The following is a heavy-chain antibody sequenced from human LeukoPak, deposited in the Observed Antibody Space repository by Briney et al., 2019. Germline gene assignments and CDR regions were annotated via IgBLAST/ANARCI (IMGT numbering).Heavy chain of an antibody. D-gene: IGHD2-8*01. V-gene: IGHV3-21*01. CDR1: GFTFSHYA. Sequence: PGGSLRLSCAASGFTFSHYAMSWVRQAPGKGLEWVSSISSSSSYIYYADSVKGRFTISRDNAKNSLYLQMNSLRAEDTAVYYCARKWRSQNAFDIWGQGTMVTVSS. J-gene: IGHJ3*02. CDR3: ARKWRSQNAFDI. CDR2: ISSSSSYI.